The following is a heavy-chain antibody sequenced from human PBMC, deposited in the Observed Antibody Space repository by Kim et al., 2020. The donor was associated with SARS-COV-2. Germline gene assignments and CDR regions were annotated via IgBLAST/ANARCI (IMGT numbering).Heavy chain of an antibody. D-gene: IGHD5-12*01. V-gene: IGHV4-39*07. CDR1: GGSLSTGGYY. CDR2: LYHSGST. Sequence: SETLSITCTVSGGSLSTGGYYWGWIRQPPGKGLEWIGSLYHSGSTYQSPSLRGRVTISVDTSNNVFSLNVNSVTVADTAVYYCAIGGGFRGYSGCLGCDYFDFWGQGILVTVSS. CDR3: AIGGGFRGYSGCLGCDYFDF. J-gene: IGHJ4*02.